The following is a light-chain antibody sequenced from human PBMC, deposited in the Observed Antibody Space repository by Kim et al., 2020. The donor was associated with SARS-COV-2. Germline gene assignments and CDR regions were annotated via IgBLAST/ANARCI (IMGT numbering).Light chain of an antibody. J-gene: IGKJ1*01. V-gene: IGKV1-5*01. CDR2: ASS. CDR3: QQYNSYPWT. CDR1: QSISSH. Sequence: DIQMTQSPSTLSASVGDRVTITCRTTQSISSHLNWYQQKPGRAPKLLISASSTLQGGVPSRFSGSGSGTEFTLSVSSLQPDDFATYYCQQYNSYPWTFGQGTKVDIK.